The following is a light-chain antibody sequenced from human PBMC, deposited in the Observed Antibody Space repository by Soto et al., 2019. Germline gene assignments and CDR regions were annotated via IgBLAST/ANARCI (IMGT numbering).Light chain of an antibody. CDR2: DAS. CDR1: QSVRSSY. Sequence: EIVLTQSPGTLSLSPGERAALSCRASQSVRSSYLAWYQQKPGQAPRPLIYDASNRATGIPDRFSGSGSGTDFTLTISRLEPEDFAVYYCQQYGNSPITFGQGTRLEIK. CDR3: QQYGNSPIT. J-gene: IGKJ5*01. V-gene: IGKV3-20*01.